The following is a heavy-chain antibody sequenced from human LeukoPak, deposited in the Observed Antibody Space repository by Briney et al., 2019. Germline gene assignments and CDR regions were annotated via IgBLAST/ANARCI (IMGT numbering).Heavy chain of an antibody. CDR3: ARGLAAAGLSY. V-gene: IGHV1-2*06. J-gene: IGHJ4*02. D-gene: IGHD6-13*01. Sequence: GASVKVSCKASGYTFTNYPMNWVRQAPGQGLEWMGRINPNSGGTNYAQKFQGRVTMTRDTSISTAYMELSRLRSDDTAVYYCARGLAAAGLSYWGQGTLVTVSS. CDR2: INPNSGGT. CDR1: GYTFTNYP.